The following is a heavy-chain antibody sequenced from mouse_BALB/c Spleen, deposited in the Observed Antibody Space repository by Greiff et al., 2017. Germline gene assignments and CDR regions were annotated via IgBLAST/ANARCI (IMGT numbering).Heavy chain of an antibody. CDR1: GYTLSSYW. Sequence: VQLHQSGAELMKPGASVKISCKATGYTLSSYWIEWVKQRPGHGLEWIGEILPGSGSTNYNEKFKGKATFTADTSSNTAYMQLSSLTSEDSAVYYCARKGRTTAYAMDDWGQGTSVTVSS. CDR3: ARKGRTTAYAMDD. V-gene: IGHV1-9*01. J-gene: IGHJ4*01. D-gene: IGHD3-3*01. CDR2: ILPGSGST.